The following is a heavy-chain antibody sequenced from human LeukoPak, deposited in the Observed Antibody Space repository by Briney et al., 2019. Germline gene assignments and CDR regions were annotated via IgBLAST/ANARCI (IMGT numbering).Heavy chain of an antibody. CDR1: GFRFSSYW. CDR2: INSDGSTT. Sequence: PGGSLRLTCAASGFRFSSYWMHWVRQAPGTGLVWVSRINSDGSTTSYADSVKGRFTISRDNAKNTVYLQMNSLRAEDTAVYYCARASHYTIPLDSWGQGTLVTVSS. V-gene: IGHV3-74*01. D-gene: IGHD2-2*02. J-gene: IGHJ5*01. CDR3: ARASHYTIPLDS.